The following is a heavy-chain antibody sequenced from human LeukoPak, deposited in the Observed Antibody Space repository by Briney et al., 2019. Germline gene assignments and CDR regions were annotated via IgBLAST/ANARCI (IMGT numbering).Heavy chain of an antibody. V-gene: IGHV1-2*02. D-gene: IGHD3-10*01. CDR2: INPNSGDT. CDR1: GYTFTGYY. Sequence: ASVKVSCKASGYTFTGYYMHWVRQAPGQGLEWMGWINPNSGDTNYAQKFQGRVTMTRDTSISTAYMELSRLSSDDTAVYFCARLNPPYGSGIYFTVDLFDYWGQGTLVTVPS. J-gene: IGHJ4*02. CDR3: ARLNPPYGSGIYFTVDLFDY.